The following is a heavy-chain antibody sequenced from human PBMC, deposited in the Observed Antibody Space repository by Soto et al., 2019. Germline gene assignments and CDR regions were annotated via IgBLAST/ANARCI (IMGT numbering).Heavy chain of an antibody. CDR1: GFTFSSYW. J-gene: IGHJ3*02. CDR3: ARDFRIAAAGTVVDDAFDI. V-gene: IGHV3-7*01. CDR2: IKQDGSEK. Sequence: GGSLRLSCAASGFTFSSYWMSWVRQAPGKGLEWVANIKQDGSEKYYVDSVKGRFIISRDNAKNSLYLQMNSLRAEDTAVYYCARDFRIAAAGTVVDDAFDIWGQGTMVTVSS. D-gene: IGHD6-13*01.